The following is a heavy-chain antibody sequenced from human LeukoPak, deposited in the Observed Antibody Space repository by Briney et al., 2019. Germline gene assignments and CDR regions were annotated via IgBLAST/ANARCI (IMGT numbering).Heavy chain of an antibody. CDR1: GLTLSTYA. V-gene: IGHV3-64D*09. J-gene: IGHJ4*02. CDR3: MTRDTSGY. Sequence: GRSLRLSCSGSGLTLSTYAMHRVRQAPGKGLEYVSAIDTDGGGTYYADSVKGRFTISRDKSKNTLYLQMRSLRAEDTAVYYCMTRDTSGYWGRGTLVTVSS. CDR2: IDTDGGGT. D-gene: IGHD3-10*01.